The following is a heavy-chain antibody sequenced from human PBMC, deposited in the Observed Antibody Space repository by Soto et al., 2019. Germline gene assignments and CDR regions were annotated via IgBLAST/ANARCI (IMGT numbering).Heavy chain of an antibody. CDR1: GFVYSTYA. CDR2: IWNDGTKK. CDR3: VRGIPSQYSSNWLYWYFDL. J-gene: IGHJ2*01. V-gene: IGHV3-33*01. Sequence: VQLVESGGGVVQPGRSLRLSCAASGFVYSTYAMHWVRLSPGEGLDWVALIWNDGTKKYYVDSVKVRFTISRDNSENTLNLQMDSLRVEDTAVYFCVRGIPSQYSSNWLYWYFDLWGRGTQVTVSS. D-gene: IGHD6-13*01.